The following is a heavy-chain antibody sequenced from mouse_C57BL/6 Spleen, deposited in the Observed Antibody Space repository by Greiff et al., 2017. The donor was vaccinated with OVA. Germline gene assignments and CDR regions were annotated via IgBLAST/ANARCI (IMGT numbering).Heavy chain of an antibody. V-gene: IGHV1-50*01. J-gene: IGHJ2*01. CDR3: ARRRDFDY. CDR1: GYTFTSYW. CDR2: IDPSDSYN. Sequence: QVQLQQPGAELVKPGASVKLSCKASGYTFTSYWMQWVKQRPGQGLEWIGEIDPSDSYNNYNQKFKGKATLTVDTSSSTAYMQLSSLTSEDSAVYYCARRRDFDYWGQGTTLTVSS.